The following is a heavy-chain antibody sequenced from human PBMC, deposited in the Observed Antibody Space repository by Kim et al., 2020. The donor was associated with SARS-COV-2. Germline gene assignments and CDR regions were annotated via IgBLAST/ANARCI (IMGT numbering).Heavy chain of an antibody. Sequence: YYNPSLKTRVTISVDTAKNQFSLKRSSVTAADTAVYYCARLEKVLTPNYWGQGTLVTVSS. J-gene: IGHJ4*02. V-gene: IGHV4-39*01. CDR3: ARLEKVLTPNY. D-gene: IGHD2-15*01.